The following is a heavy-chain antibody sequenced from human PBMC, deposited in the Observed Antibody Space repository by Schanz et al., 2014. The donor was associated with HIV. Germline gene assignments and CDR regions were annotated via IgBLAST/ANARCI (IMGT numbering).Heavy chain of an antibody. D-gene: IGHD4-17*01. CDR3: ATAAVTDYSDN. CDR1: GFTFSTYA. V-gene: IGHV3-30*03. CDR2: VSYDGSNK. Sequence: VKLSESGGGLVQPGGSLRLSCVASGFTFSTYAMSWVRQAPGKGLEWVAVVSYDGSNKYYADSVKGRFTISRDNAKNTLYLQMNSLRGEDTAVYYCATAAVTDYSDNWGQGTLVTVSS. J-gene: IGHJ4*02.